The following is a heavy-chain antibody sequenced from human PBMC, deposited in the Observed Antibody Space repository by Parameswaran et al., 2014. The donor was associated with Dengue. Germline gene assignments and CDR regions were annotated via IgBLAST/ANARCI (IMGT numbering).Heavy chain of an antibody. CDR2: INGDGSST. CDR3: ARALEMPTERRIDY. V-gene: IGHV3-74*01. D-gene: IGHD5-24*01. J-gene: IGHJ4*02. Sequence: WIRQPPGKGLVWVSRINGDGSSTTYADSSTTYADSVKGRFTISRDNAKNTLYLQMNNLRAEDTAVYYCARALEMPTERRIDYWGQGTLVTVSS.